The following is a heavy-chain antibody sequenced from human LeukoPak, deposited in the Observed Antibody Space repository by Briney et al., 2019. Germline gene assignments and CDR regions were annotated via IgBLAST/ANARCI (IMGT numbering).Heavy chain of an antibody. D-gene: IGHD5/OR15-5a*01. CDR2: ISSSSSYT. CDR1: GFTFSDYY. Sequence: GGSLRLSCAASGFTFSDYYMSWIRQAPGKGLEGVSYISSSSSYTNYADSVKGRFTISRDNAKNSLYLQMNSLRAEDTAVYYCARDLRSGNWFDPWGQGTLVTVSS. J-gene: IGHJ5*02. CDR3: ARDLRSGNWFDP. V-gene: IGHV3-11*06.